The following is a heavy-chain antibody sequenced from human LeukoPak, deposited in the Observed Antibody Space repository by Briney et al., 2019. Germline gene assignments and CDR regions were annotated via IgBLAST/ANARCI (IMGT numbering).Heavy chain of an antibody. V-gene: IGHV3-73*01. CDR2: IDKESQFYATAT. Sequence: PSETLSLTCTVSGGSISSYYWSWVRQSSEKGLEWVGHIDKESQFYATATAYAASVEGRFTISRDDSKNTAYLQMNSLKTEDTALYFCTRDSGTYNWLDPWGQGTLVTVSS. CDR1: GGSISSYY. CDR3: TRDSGTYNWLDP. D-gene: IGHD1-26*01. J-gene: IGHJ5*02.